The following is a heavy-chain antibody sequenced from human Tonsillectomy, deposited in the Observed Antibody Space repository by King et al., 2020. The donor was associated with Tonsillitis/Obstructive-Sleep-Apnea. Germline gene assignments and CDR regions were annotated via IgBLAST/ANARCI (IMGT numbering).Heavy chain of an antibody. J-gene: IGHJ3*02. Sequence: VQLVESGGGLVQPGGSLRLSCSASGFTFSSYAMHWVRQAPGKGLEYVSAISSNGGSTYYADSVKGRFTISRDNSKNTLYLQMSSLRAEDTAVYYCVKSCYDCGDYRRAFDIWGQGTMVTVSS. D-gene: IGHD4-17*01. V-gene: IGHV3-64D*06. CDR3: VKSCYDCGDYRRAFDI. CDR2: ISSNGGST. CDR1: GFTFSSYA.